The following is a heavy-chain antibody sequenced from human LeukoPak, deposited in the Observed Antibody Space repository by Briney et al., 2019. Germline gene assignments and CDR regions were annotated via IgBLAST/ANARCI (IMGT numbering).Heavy chain of an antibody. CDR1: GYTFTTYA. CDR2: INPGSGAT. D-gene: IGHD2-8*01. Sequence: GASVKVSCKTSGYTFTTYALYWVRQAPGQGLEWMGKINPGSGATGYAQKFQGRVTMTRDTSTSTVYMELTSLRSADTAVYFCARDGLYCTNGVCSSDIWGQGTLVTVSS. CDR3: ARDGLYCTNGVCSSDI. J-gene: IGHJ3*02. V-gene: IGHV1-46*01.